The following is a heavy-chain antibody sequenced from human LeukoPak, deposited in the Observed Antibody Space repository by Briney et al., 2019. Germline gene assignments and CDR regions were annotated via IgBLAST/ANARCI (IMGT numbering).Heavy chain of an antibody. V-gene: IGHV4-39*01. J-gene: IGHJ5*02. D-gene: IGHD2-2*01. Sequence: PSETLSLTCTVSGGSISSYYWGWIRQPPGKGLEWIGSIYYSGSTYYNPSLKSRVTISVDTSKNQFSLKLSSVTAADTAVYYCASGDIVVVPAAIPHNWFDPWGQGTLVTVSS. CDR1: GGSISSYY. CDR3: ASGDIVVVPAAIPHNWFDP. CDR2: IYYSGST.